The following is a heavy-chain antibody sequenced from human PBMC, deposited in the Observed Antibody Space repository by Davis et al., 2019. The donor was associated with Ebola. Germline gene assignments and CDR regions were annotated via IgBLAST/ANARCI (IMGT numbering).Heavy chain of an antibody. CDR3: ARDFASRLHLGELSTAFDY. J-gene: IGHJ4*02. Sequence: GESLKISCAASGFTFSSYAMHWVRQAPGKGLEYVSAISSNGGSTYYADSVKGRFTISRDNSKNTLYLQMGSLRAEDMAVYYCARDFASRLHLGELSTAFDYWGQGTLVTVSS. CDR1: GFTFSSYA. D-gene: IGHD3-16*02. V-gene: IGHV3-64*02. CDR2: ISSNGGST.